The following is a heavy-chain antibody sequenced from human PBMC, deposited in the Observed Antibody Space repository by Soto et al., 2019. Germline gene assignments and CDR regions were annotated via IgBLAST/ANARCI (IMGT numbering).Heavy chain of an antibody. D-gene: IGHD3-3*01. CDR3: ARDRGVTIFGVVIIV. CDR1: GFTFSSYS. J-gene: IGHJ6*02. V-gene: IGHV3-21*01. Sequence: LRLSCAASGFTFSSYSMNWVRQAPGKGLEWVSSISSSSSYIYYADSVKGRFTISRDNAKNSLYLQMNSLRAEDTAVYYCARDRGVTIFGVVIIVWGQGTTVTVSS. CDR2: ISSSSSYI.